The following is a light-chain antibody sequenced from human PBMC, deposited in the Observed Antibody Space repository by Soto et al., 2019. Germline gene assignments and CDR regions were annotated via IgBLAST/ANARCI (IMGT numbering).Light chain of an antibody. J-gene: IGKJ5*01. CDR1: QSISNW. CDR3: QQTYTTPEIT. V-gene: IGKV1-39*01. Sequence: DIQMTQSPSTLPASVGDRVTITCRASQSISNWLAWYQQKPGKAPKLLIYAASSLQSGVPSRFSGSGSGTDFTLTISSLQPEDFAIYYCQQTYTTPEITFGQGTRLEI. CDR2: AAS.